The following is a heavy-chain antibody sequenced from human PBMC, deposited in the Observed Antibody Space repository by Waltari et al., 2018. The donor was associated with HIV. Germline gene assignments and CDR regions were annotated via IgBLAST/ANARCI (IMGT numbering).Heavy chain of an antibody. Sequence: EVQLVESGGGLVQRGGSLRLGCADSGVRVSSKQRSWVRQAPGKWLEWVSVIYSGGSTYYADSVKGRFTISRDNSKNTLYLQMNSLRAEDTAVYYCARDYGGNSFYYYYAMDVWGQGTTVTVSS. J-gene: IGHJ6*02. V-gene: IGHV3-66*01. CDR2: IYSGGST. D-gene: IGHD4-17*01. CDR1: GVRVSSKQ. CDR3: ARDYGGNSFYYYYAMDV.